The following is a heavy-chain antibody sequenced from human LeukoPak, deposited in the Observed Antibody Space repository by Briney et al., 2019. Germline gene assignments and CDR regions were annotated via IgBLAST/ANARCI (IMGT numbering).Heavy chain of an antibody. D-gene: IGHD3-10*01. CDR2: ISAYNGNT. V-gene: IGHV1-18*01. J-gene: IGHJ5*02. CDR3: AGDLKTGITMVRGVIIAH. Sequence: ASVKVSCKASGYTFTSYGISWVRQAPGQGLEWMGWISAYNGNTNYAQKLQGRVTMTTDTSTSTAYMELRSLRSDDTAVYYCAGDLKTGITMVRGVIIAHWGQGTLATVSS. CDR1: GYTFTSYG.